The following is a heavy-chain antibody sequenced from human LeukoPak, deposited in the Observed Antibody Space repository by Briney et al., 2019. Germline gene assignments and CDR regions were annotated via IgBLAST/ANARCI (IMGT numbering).Heavy chain of an antibody. V-gene: IGHV3-53*01. CDR2: IYSDNT. CDR3: ARRAGAYSHPYDY. CDR1: GFTVSTNS. D-gene: IGHD4/OR15-4a*01. J-gene: IGHJ4*02. Sequence: GRSLRLSCTVSGFTVSTNSMSWVRQAPGKGLEWVSFIYSDNTHYSDSVKGRFTISRDNSKNTLYLQMNSLRAEDTAVYYCARRAGAYSHPYDYWGQGTLVTVSS.